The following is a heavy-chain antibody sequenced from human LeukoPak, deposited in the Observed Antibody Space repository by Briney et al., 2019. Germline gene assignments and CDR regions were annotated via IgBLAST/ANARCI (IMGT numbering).Heavy chain of an antibody. CDR3: ARFTGVPAGTYYYHYIDV. CDR2: IYTSGST. V-gene: IGHV4-4*07. Sequence: SETLSLTCTVSGGSISSYYWSWIRQPAGKGLEWIGRIYTSGSTNYNPSLKSRVTMSVDTSKNQFSLKLSSVTAADTAVYYCARFTGVPAGTYYYHYIDVWGKGTTVTVSS. CDR1: GGSISSYY. D-gene: IGHD2-2*01. J-gene: IGHJ6*03.